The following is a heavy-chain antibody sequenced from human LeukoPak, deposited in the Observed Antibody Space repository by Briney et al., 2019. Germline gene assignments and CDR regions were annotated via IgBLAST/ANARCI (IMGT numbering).Heavy chain of an antibody. CDR3: ARQGWELLHYFDY. CDR2: IYPGDSDT. D-gene: IGHD1-26*01. J-gene: IGHJ4*02. V-gene: IGHV5-51*01. Sequence: GESLKISCKGSGYSFTSYWIGWVRQMPGKGLEWMGIIYPGDSDTRYSPSFQGQVTTSADKSISTAYLQWSSLKASDTAMYYCARQGWELLHYFDYWGQGTLVTVSS. CDR1: GYSFTSYW.